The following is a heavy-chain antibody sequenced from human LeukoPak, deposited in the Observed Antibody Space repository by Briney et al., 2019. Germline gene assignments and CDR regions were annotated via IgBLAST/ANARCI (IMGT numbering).Heavy chain of an antibody. J-gene: IGHJ4*02. D-gene: IGHD1-1*01. CDR2: LNPNSGNT. Sequence: GASVKVSGKVSGSTLPKSSMTWGGRPTGQGLNGWGWLNPNSGNTGYAQKFQGRVTMTRNTSISTAYMELSSLRSEDTAVYSCARGPGPTSGNELDYWGQGTLVTVSS. V-gene: IGHV1-8*01. CDR3: ARGPGPTSGNELDY. CDR1: GSTLPKSS.